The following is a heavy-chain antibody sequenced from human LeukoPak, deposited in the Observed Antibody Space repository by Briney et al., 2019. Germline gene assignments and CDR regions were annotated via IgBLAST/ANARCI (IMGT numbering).Heavy chain of an antibody. V-gene: IGHV1-3*01. J-gene: IGHJ4*02. CDR1: GYTFTSYA. CDR2: INAGNGNT. D-gene: IGHD6-13*01. CDR3: ARGYSSSEEPVDY. Sequence: GASVKVSCKASGYTFTSYAMHWVRQAPGQRLEWIGWINAGNGNTKYSQKFQGRVTITRDTSASTAYMELSSLRSEDTAVYYCARGYSSSEEPVDYWGQGTLVTVSS.